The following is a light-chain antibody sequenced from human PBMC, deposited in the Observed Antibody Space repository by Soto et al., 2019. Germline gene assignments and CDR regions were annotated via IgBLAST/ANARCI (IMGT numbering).Light chain of an antibody. CDR2: DAS. CDR3: LQDINYPWT. Sequence: DIQRTQSPSTLSASVGDRVTITCRASQIISRWLAWYQQKPGKAPKLLIYDASTLESGVPSRFSGSGSGTEFILTISSLQPEDSATYYCLQDINYPWTFGQGTKVDIK. V-gene: IGKV1-5*01. J-gene: IGKJ1*01. CDR1: QIISRW.